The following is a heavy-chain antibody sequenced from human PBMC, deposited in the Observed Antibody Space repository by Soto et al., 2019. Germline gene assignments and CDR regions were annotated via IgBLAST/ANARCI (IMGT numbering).Heavy chain of an antibody. CDR1: GYTFTSYY. V-gene: IGHV1-46*01. D-gene: IGHD2-15*01. CDR2: INPSGGST. Sequence: ASVKVSCKASGYTFTSYYMHWVRQAPGQGLEWMGIINPSGGSTSYAQKFQGRVTMTRDTSTSTVYMELSSLRSEDTAVYYCARDAPSREDNYYGMDVWGQGTTVTVS. J-gene: IGHJ6*02. CDR3: ARDAPSREDNYYGMDV.